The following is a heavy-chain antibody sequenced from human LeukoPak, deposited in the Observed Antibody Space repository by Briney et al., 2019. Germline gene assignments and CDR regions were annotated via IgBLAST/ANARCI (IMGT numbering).Heavy chain of an antibody. V-gene: IGHV3-74*01. Sequence: PGGSLRLSCAASGFTFSGFRVHWVRQAPGKGLVWVSRINSDGSSTTYADSVKGRFTISRDNANNTLYLQMNSLRAGDTAVYYCARCNGSGAFDYWGQGTLVTVSS. J-gene: IGHJ4*02. CDR2: INSDGSST. CDR1: GFTFSGFR. D-gene: IGHD6-19*01. CDR3: ARCNGSGAFDY.